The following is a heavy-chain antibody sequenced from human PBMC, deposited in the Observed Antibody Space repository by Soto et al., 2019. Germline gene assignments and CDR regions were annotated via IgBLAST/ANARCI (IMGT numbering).Heavy chain of an antibody. V-gene: IGHV3-33*01. J-gene: IGHJ4*02. CDR1: GFTFTNYG. Sequence: GXSRRLSCAASGFTFTNYGTHWVRQAPGKGLEWVAVISYDGGNKYYADSVKGRFTISRDNSKNTLYLEMNSLRAEDTAVYYCARDLSAYFDYWGQGTQVTVSS. D-gene: IGHD3-3*02. CDR2: ISYDGGNK. CDR3: ARDLSAYFDY.